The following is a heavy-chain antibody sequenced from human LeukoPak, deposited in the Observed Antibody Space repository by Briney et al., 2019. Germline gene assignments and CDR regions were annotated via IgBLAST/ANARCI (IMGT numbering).Heavy chain of an antibody. CDR3: ARASGGSSGWYRGDY. V-gene: IGHV1-18*01. D-gene: IGHD6-19*01. CDR2: ISAYNGNT. Sequence: ASVKVSCKASGYTFTSYGISWVRQAPGQGPEWMGWISAYNGNTNYAQKLQGRVTMTTDTSTSTAYMELRSLRSDDTAVYYCARASGGSSGWYRGDYWGQGTLVTVSS. CDR1: GYTFTSYG. J-gene: IGHJ4*02.